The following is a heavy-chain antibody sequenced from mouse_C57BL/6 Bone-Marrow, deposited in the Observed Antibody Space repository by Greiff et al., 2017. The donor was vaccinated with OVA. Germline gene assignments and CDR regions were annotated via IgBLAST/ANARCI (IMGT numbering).Heavy chain of an antibody. V-gene: IGHV5-4*03. Sequence: DVMLVASGGGLVKPGGSLKLSCAASGFTFSSYAMSWVRQTPEKRLEWVATISDGGSYTYYPDNVQGRFTISRDNAKNNLYLQMSHLKSEDTAMYYCASQIYYEYYAMDYWGQGTSVTVSS. J-gene: IGHJ4*01. D-gene: IGHD2-4*01. CDR1: GFTFSSYA. CDR3: ASQIYYEYYAMDY. CDR2: ISDGGSYT.